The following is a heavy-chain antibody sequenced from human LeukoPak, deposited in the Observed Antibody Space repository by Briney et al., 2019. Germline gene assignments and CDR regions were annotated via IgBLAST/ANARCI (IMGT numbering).Heavy chain of an antibody. CDR2: IRYDGTKK. CDR1: GFTFSSYG. V-gene: IGHV3-30*02. D-gene: IGHD4-17*01. Sequence: PGGSLRLSCAASGFTFSSYGMHWVRQAPGKGLEWVAFIRYDGTKKYYVDSVKGRFTISRDNSKNMLDLQMNSLRAEDTAVYYCAKDLNGDLNDAFDIWGQGTMVTVYS. J-gene: IGHJ3*02. CDR3: AKDLNGDLNDAFDI.